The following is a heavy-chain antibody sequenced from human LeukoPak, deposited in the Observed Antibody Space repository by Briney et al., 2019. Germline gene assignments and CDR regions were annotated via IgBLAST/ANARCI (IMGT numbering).Heavy chain of an antibody. CDR3: ARSSPGGYDYGHRGFVFDY. CDR2: IYYSGST. V-gene: IGHV4-39*01. Sequence: PSETLSLTCTVSGGSISSSSYYWGWIRQPPGKGLEWIGSIYYSGSTYYNPSLKSRVTISVDTSKNQFSLKLSSVTAADTAVYYCARSSPGGYDYGHRGFVFDYWGQGTLVTVSS. D-gene: IGHD5-12*01. J-gene: IGHJ4*02. CDR1: GGSISSSSYY.